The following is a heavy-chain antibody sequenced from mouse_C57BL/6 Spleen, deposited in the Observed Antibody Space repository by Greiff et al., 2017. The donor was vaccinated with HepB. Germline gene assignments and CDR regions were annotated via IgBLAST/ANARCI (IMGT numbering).Heavy chain of an antibody. Sequence: VQLQQSGPELVKPGASVKISCKASGYTFTDYYLNWVKQRPGQGLEWIGWIFPGSGSTYYNEKFKGKATLTVDKSSSTAYMLLSSLTSEDSAVYFCAREGYGSSLYYYAMDYWGQGTSVTVSS. CDR2: IFPGSGST. J-gene: IGHJ4*01. V-gene: IGHV1-75*01. CDR3: AREGYGSSLYYYAMDY. D-gene: IGHD1-1*01. CDR1: GYTFTDYY.